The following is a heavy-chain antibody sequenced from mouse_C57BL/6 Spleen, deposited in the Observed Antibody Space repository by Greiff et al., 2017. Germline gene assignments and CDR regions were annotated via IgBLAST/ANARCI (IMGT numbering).Heavy chain of an antibody. CDR3: ARNNDCGSSPFDY. CDR1: GFSLTSYG. CDR2: IWSGGST. D-gene: IGHD1-1*01. Sequence: QVQLKQSGPGLVQPSQSLSITCTVSGFSLTSYGVHWVRQSPGKGLEWLGVIWSGGSTDYNAAFISRLSISKDNSKSQVFFKMNSLQADDTARYYCARNNDCGSSPFDYWGQGTTLTVSS. V-gene: IGHV2-2*01. J-gene: IGHJ2*01.